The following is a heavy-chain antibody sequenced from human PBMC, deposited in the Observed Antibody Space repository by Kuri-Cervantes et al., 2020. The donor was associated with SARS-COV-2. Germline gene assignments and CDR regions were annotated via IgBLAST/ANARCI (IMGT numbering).Heavy chain of an antibody. D-gene: IGHD2-2*01. J-gene: IGHJ6*03. Sequence: ASVKVSCKASGYTFTGYYMHWVRQAPGQGLEWMGWINPNSGNTGYAQKFQGRVTMTRNTSISTAYMELSSLRSEDTAVYYCARDLVVPAAMRPNYYMDVWGKGTTVTVSS. V-gene: IGHV1-8*02. CDR2: INPNSGNT. CDR1: GYTFTGYY. CDR3: ARDLVVPAAMRPNYYMDV.